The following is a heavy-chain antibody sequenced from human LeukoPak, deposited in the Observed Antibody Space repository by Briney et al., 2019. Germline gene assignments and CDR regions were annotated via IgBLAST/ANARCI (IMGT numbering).Heavy chain of an antibody. CDR2: VSYDGGQK. CDR1: GFSLSEYG. D-gene: IGHD3-22*01. V-gene: IGHV3-30*19. J-gene: IGHJ4*02. Sequence: GGSLRLSCVGSGFSLSEYGIHWVRQAPGKGLEWVAVVSYDGGQKYYADSVKGRFTISRETSRDTVSLEMNSLRVEDTAVYYYARDRINMMVLGHDSGLDCWGQGTLVTVSS. CDR3: ARDRINMMVLGHDSGLDC.